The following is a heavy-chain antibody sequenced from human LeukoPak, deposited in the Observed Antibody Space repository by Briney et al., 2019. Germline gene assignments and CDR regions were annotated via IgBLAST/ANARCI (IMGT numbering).Heavy chain of an antibody. CDR2: TI. CDR3: ARASIVVVPAAIGGRNAFDI. Sequence: TIYYADSVKGRFTISRDNAKNSLYLQMNSLRAEDTAVYYCARASIVVVPAAIGGRNAFDIWGQGTMVTVSS. V-gene: IGHV3-48*01. D-gene: IGHD2-2*02. J-gene: IGHJ3*02.